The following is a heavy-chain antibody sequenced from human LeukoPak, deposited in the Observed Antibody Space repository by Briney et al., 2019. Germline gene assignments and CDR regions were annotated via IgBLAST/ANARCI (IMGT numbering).Heavy chain of an antibody. J-gene: IGHJ4*02. CDR3: ARGSAGPFDY. CDR2: IYYSGST. V-gene: IGHV4-31*11. D-gene: IGHD6-13*01. Sequence: SETLSLTCAVYGGSFSGYYWSWIRQHPGKGLEWIEHIYYSGSTYYNPSLKSRGIISVETSKNQFSLKLSSVTAADTAVYYCARGSAGPFDYWGQGTLVTVSS. CDR1: GGSFSGYY.